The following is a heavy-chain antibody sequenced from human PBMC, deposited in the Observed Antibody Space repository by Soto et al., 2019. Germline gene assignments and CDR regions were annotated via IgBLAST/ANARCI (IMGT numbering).Heavy chain of an antibody. D-gene: IGHD3-16*02. J-gene: IGHJ4*02. CDR3: ARDSPMITFGGVIVTVVF. V-gene: IGHV3-7*01. Sequence: GGSLRLSCAASGFTFSSYWMSWVRQAPGKGLEWVANIKQDGSEKYYVDSVKGRFTISRDNAKNSLYLQMNSLRAEDTAVYYCARDSPMITFGGVIVTVVFWGQGTLVTVSS. CDR1: GFTFSSYW. CDR2: IKQDGSEK.